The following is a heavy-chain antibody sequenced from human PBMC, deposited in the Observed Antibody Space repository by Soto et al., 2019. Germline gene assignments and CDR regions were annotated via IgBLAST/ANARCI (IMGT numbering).Heavy chain of an antibody. Sequence: QLVESGGGLVQPGGSLRLSCAASGFTFRTYYMSWVRQAPGRGLEWVVSIKSDGSEEYYVDSVKGRFTISRDNAKGSLYLQMNSLRGEDTAVYFCARPYNTDTSVYRPLEIWGQGTMVTVSS. CDR3: ARPYNTDTSVYRPLEI. D-gene: IGHD1-20*01. V-gene: IGHV3-7*01. CDR2: IKSDGSEE. J-gene: IGHJ3*02. CDR1: GFTFRTYY.